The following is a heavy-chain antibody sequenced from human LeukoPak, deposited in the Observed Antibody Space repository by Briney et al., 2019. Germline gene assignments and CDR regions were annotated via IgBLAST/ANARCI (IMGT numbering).Heavy chain of an antibody. CDR2: VSGSGGTT. Sequence: GGSLRLSCTASGFTFSSYLMSWVRQAPGKGLEWVSSVSGSGGTTYYADSVKGRFTISRDNSKNTLYLQMNSLRAEDTAFYYCVRASGPFDYWGQGTLVTVSS. V-gene: IGHV3-23*01. D-gene: IGHD3-10*01. J-gene: IGHJ4*02. CDR1: GFTFSSYL. CDR3: VRASGPFDY.